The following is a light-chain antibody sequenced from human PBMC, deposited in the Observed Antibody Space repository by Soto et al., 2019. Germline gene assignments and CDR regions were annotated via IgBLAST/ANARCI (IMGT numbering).Light chain of an antibody. CDR1: QRLLHITGETF. CDR3: MQSTQLPPT. Sequence: DVVMTQTPLSLSVATGQPASTPFKSSQRLLHITGETFLFWYLQKKGQSPQLLIYEVSTRVSGVPDRFSGSWSGTDCTLEISRVETDDVAIYYCMQSTQLPPTFGQGTRLEI. V-gene: IGKV2D-29*02. J-gene: IGKJ5*01. CDR2: EVS.